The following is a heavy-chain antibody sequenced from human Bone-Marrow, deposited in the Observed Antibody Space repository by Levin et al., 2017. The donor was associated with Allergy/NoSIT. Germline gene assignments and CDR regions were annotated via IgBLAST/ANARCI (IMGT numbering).Heavy chain of an antibody. V-gene: IGHV3-48*03. D-gene: IGHD6-19*01. Sequence: TGGSLRLSCAASGFTFSAYDMNWVRQAPGKGLEWISDISTSGSSIHYADSVKGRFTISRDNGKNSLFLQLNSLRAEDTAVYYCARDGQWLVQGGAFDIWGQGTMVTVSS. CDR3: ARDGQWLVQGGAFDI. CDR2: ISTSGSSI. CDR1: GFTFSAYD. J-gene: IGHJ3*02.